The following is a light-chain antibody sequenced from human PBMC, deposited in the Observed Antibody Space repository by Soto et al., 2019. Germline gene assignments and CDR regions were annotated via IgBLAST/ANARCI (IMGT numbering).Light chain of an antibody. Sequence: DIQMTQSPSTLSASVRDRVTITCRACQTISSWLAWYQQKPGKAPKLLIYKASTLKSGVPSRFSGSGSGTDFTLTISTLQPGDFATYFCQQSYSLPITFGQGTRLEI. V-gene: IGKV1-5*03. CDR2: KAS. J-gene: IGKJ5*01. CDR3: QQSYSLPIT. CDR1: QTISSW.